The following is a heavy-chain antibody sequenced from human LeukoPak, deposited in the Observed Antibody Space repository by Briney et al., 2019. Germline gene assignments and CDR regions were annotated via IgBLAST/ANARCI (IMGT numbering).Heavy chain of an antibody. V-gene: IGHV1-3*01. Sequence: ASVKVSCKASGYTFTSYAMHWVRQAPGQRLEWMGWINAGNGNTKYSQKFQGRVTMTEDTSTDTAYMELSSLRSEDTAVYYCATVGYVLRYFDWSPGAFDIWGQGTMVTVSS. CDR2: INAGNGNT. CDR1: GYTFTSYA. D-gene: IGHD3-9*01. J-gene: IGHJ3*02. CDR3: ATVGYVLRYFDWSPGAFDI.